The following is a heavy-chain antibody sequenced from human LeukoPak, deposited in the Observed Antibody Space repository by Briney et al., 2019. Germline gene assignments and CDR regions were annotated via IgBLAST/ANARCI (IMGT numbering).Heavy chain of an antibody. D-gene: IGHD3-22*01. CDR3: ARAHYDSSGYYRTYYFDY. CDR1: GFNFGVYA. V-gene: IGHV3-23*01. J-gene: IGHJ4*02. Sequence: PGGSLRLSCAASGFNFGVYAMTWVRQAPAQGLEWVSTIGGIDGAAHYADSVKGRFTISRDNSKNTLYLQMNSLRAEDTAVYYCARAHYDSSGYYRTYYFDYWGQGTLVTVSS. CDR2: IGGIDGAA.